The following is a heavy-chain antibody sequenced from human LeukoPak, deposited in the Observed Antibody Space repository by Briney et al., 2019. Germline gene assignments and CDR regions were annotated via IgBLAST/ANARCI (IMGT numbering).Heavy chain of an antibody. CDR3: ARDEVVAAPNYFGMVV. D-gene: IGHD2-15*01. V-gene: IGHV1-8*01. J-gene: IGHJ6*02. CDR1: GYTFTSYD. CDR2: MNPSSGNT. Sequence: ASVKVSCKASGYTFTSYDVNWVRQATGQGLEWMGWMNPSSGNTGLAQKFQGRVTLTRDTSLSTAYMELSNLRSDDTAVYYCARDEVVAAPNYFGMVVWGQGTTVSVSS.